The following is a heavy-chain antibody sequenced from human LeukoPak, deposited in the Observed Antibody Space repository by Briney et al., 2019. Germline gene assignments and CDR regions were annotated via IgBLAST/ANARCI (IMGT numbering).Heavy chain of an antibody. CDR3: ARLYYDSSGYYYGAFDI. D-gene: IGHD3-22*01. CDR1: GFTFSSYS. J-gene: IGHJ3*02. V-gene: IGHV3-21*01. CDR2: ISSSSSYI. Sequence: KPAGSLRLSCAASGFTFSSYSMNWVRQAPGKGLEWVSSISSSSSYIYYADSVKGRFTISRDNAKNSLYLQMNSLRAEDTAVYYCARLYYDSSGYYYGAFDIWGQGTMVTVSS.